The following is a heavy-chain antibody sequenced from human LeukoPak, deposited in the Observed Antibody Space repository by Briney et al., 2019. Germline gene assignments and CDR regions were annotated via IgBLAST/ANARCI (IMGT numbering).Heavy chain of an antibody. CDR1: GFTFSDYY. Sequence: GESLKISCAASGFTFSDYYMSWIRQAPGKGLEWVSYISSSGSTIYYADSVKGRFTISRDNAKNSLYLQMNSLRAEDTAVYYCARDQDYSNYGDYWGQGTLVTVSS. CDR2: ISSSGSTI. CDR3: ARDQDYSNYGDY. V-gene: IGHV3-11*04. D-gene: IGHD4-11*01. J-gene: IGHJ4*02.